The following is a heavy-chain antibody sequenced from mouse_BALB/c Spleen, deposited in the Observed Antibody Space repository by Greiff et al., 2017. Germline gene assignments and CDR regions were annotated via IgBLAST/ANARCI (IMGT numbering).Heavy chain of an antibody. V-gene: IGHV14-4*02. Sequence: EVQLQQSGAELVRSGASVKLSCTASGFNIKDYYMHWVKQRPEQGLEWIGWIDPENGDTEYAPKFQGKATMTADTSSNTAYLQLSSLTSEDTAVYYCKSLWLRRGAWFAYWGQGTLVTVSA. CDR1: GFNIKDYY. D-gene: IGHD2-2*01. CDR3: KSLWLRRGAWFAY. J-gene: IGHJ3*01. CDR2: IDPENGDT.